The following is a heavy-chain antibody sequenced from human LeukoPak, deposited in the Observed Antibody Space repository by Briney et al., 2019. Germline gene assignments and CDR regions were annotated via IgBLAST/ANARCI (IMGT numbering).Heavy chain of an antibody. J-gene: IGHJ2*01. CDR3: IRLGAYWYFDL. D-gene: IGHD3-16*01. Sequence: GRSLRLSCATSGFTFGDYAMSWVRQAPGKGLEWVTFIRGKAYGPATEYAASVKGRFTISRDGSKSIAYLQMNSLKTEDTAVYYCIRLGAYWYFDLWGRGTLVTVSS. CDR2: IRGKAYGPAT. V-gene: IGHV3-49*04. CDR1: GFTFGDYA.